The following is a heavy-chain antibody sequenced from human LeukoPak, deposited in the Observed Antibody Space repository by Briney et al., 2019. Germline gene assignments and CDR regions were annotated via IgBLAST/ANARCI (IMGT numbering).Heavy chain of an antibody. J-gene: IGHJ4*02. Sequence: SLRLSCAASGFTFDDYAMHWVRQAPGKGLEWVAGISWNSGSLDYADSVKGRFTISRDNAKNSLYLQMNSLRAEDTALYYCAKAYCSSTSCSCFDYWGQGTLVTVSS. CDR2: ISWNSGSL. CDR1: GFTFDDYA. CDR3: AKAYCSSTSCSCFDY. V-gene: IGHV3-9*01. D-gene: IGHD2-2*01.